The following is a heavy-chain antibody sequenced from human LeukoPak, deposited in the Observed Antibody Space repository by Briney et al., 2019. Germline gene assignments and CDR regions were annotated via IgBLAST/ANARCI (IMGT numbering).Heavy chain of an antibody. D-gene: IGHD1-1*01. CDR3: ARSWVPPFDI. V-gene: IGHV3-11*04. CDR1: GFTFSDYY. CDR2: ISSGSGSTI. Sequence: GGSLRLSCAASGFTFSDYYMSWIRQAPGKGLKWVSYISSGSGSTIYYADSVKGRFTISRDNAKNSLYLQMNSLRAEDTAVYYCARSWVPPFDIWGQGTMVTVSS. J-gene: IGHJ3*02.